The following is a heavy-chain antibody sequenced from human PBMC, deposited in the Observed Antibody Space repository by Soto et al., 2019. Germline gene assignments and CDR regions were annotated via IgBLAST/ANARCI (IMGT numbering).Heavy chain of an antibody. D-gene: IGHD6-13*01. J-gene: IGHJ4*02. V-gene: IGHV3-33*01. CDR1: GFTFSSYG. Sequence: GGSLRLSCAASGFTFSSYGMHWVRQAPGKGLEWVAVIWYDGSNKYYADSVKGRFTISRDNSKNTLYLQMNSLRAEDTAVYYCASQGEGPYSREGSFDYWGQGTLVTVSS. CDR3: ASQGEGPYSREGSFDY. CDR2: IWYDGSNK.